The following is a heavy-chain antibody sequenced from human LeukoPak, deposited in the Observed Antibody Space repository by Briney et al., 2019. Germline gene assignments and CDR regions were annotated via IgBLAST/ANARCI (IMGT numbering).Heavy chain of an antibody. V-gene: IGHV3-7*01. CDR1: GFTFSIFW. CDR3: VAGDWGARDSFDL. Sequence: GGYLSCYCAASGFTFSIFWMSWVRQAPGNGLKWVVNINQDGRQKYYVDYVRGRFTISRYNAKNSFFLQMSSLRAEDTSVYYCVAGDWGARDSFDLCVRGTMVTASS. CDR2: INQDGRQK. D-gene: IGHD2-21*02. J-gene: IGHJ3*01.